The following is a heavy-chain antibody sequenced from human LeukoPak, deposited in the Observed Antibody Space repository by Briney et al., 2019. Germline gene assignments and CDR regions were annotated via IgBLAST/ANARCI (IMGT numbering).Heavy chain of an antibody. D-gene: IGHD3-10*01. CDR1: GDSISSYY. V-gene: IGHV4-59*08. CDR3: ARHHLVRGVIRTLLRTPRRCYFDY. Sequence: SETLSLTCTVSGDSISSYYWSWIRQPPGKGLEWIGYIYYSGSTNYNPSLKSRVTISVDTSKNQFSLKLSSVTAADTAVYYCARHHLVRGVIRTLLRTPRRCYFDYWGQGTLVTVSS. CDR2: IYYSGST. J-gene: IGHJ4*02.